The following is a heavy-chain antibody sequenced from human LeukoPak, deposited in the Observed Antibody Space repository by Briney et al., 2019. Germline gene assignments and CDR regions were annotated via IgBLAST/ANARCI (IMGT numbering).Heavy chain of an antibody. CDR2: IYYSGST. D-gene: IGHD6-13*01. Sequence: SETLSLTCTVSGGSISSSSYYWGWIRQPPGKGLEWIGSIYYSGSTYYNPSLKSRVTISVDTSKNQFSLKLSSVTAADTAVYYCARALRQQLVSFDAFDIWGQGTMVTVSS. CDR1: GGSISSSSYY. CDR3: ARALRQQLVSFDAFDI. V-gene: IGHV4-39*07. J-gene: IGHJ3*02.